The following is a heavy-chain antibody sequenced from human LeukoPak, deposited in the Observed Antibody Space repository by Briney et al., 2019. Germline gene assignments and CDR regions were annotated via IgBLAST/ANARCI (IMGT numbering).Heavy chain of an antibody. CDR1: GLTSSKDW. J-gene: IGHJ4*02. Sequence: GGPLRLSCVASGLTSSKDWMHWVRQAPGKGLVWVSRINSDGSSTTYADSVKGRFTISRDNAKNTLYLQMNSLRADDTAVYYCAKATAVASTGALDYWGQGTPVTVSS. CDR2: INSDGSST. V-gene: IGHV3-74*01. D-gene: IGHD6-19*01. CDR3: AKATAVASTGALDY.